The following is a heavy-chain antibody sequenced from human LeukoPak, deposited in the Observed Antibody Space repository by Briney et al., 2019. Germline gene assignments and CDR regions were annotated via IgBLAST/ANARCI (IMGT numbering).Heavy chain of an antibody. Sequence: GGSLRLSCVASGFTFSNYAMSWVRQAPGKGLEWVSAISGTGASTYYAGSVKGRFSISRDNSKDTLHLHLNSLRADDTAVYYCAKSPIAAPYYFEYWGQRTLVTVSS. D-gene: IGHD6-25*01. V-gene: IGHV3-23*01. CDR2: ISGTGAST. CDR1: GFTFSNYA. CDR3: AKSPIAAPYYFEY. J-gene: IGHJ4*02.